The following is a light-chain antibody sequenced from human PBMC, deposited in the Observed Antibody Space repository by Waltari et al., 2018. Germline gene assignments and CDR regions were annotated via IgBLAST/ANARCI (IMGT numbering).Light chain of an antibody. V-gene: IGKV1-39*01. J-gene: IGKJ4*01. Sequence: DIQMTQSPSSLSASVGDSVTITCRASPSVRKYLSRYQQKPGQAPKMLIYGTSGLKTGAPSRFSGSGSGADFTLTITGLQPEDFATYFCQQSYSIPRTFGGGTKVE. CDR2: GTS. CDR1: PSVRKY. CDR3: QQSYSIPRT.